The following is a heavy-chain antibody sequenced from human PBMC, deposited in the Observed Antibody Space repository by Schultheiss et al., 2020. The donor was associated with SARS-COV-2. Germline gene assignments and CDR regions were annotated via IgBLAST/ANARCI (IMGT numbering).Heavy chain of an antibody. Sequence: SETLSLTCAVSGGSISSSNWWSWVRQPPGKGLEWIGEIYHSGSTNYNPSLKSRVTISVDTSKNQFSLKLSSVTAADTAVYYCARGGYCSSTSCQNWFDPWGQGTLVTVSS. D-gene: IGHD2-2*01. CDR2: IYHSGST. CDR1: GGSISSSNW. CDR3: ARGGYCSSTSCQNWFDP. V-gene: IGHV4-4*02. J-gene: IGHJ5*02.